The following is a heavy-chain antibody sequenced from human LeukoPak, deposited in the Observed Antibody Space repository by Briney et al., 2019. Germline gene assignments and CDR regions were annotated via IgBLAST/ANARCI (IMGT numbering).Heavy chain of an antibody. CDR1: GYTFTGYY. D-gene: IGHD1-26*01. Sequence: ASMKVSCKASGYTFTGYYMHWVRQAPGQGLEWMGWINPNSGGTNYAQKFQGRVTMTRDTSISTAYMELSRLRSDDTAVYYCAASIVGDYYYYYYMDVWGKGTTVTVSS. CDR3: AASIVGDYYYYYYMDV. CDR2: INPNSGGT. V-gene: IGHV1-2*02. J-gene: IGHJ6*03.